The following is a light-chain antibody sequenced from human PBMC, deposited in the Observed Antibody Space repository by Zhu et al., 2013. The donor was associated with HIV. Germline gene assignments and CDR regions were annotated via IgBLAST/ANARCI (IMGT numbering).Light chain of an antibody. CDR2: ETS. Sequence: EIVLTQSPGTLSLSPGERATLSCRASQSVSSYLAWYQQKPGQPPRLLMYETSTRAAGIPARFSGGGSGKDFTLIIGRLEPEDFAVYYCQHYHSSTITSTITFGQGTRLEIK. CDR3: QHYHSSTITSTIT. J-gene: IGKJ5*01. CDR1: QSVSSY. V-gene: IGKV3-20*01.